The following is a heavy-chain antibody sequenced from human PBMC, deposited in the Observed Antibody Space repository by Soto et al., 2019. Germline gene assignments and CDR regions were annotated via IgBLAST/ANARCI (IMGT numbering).Heavy chain of an antibody. J-gene: IGHJ4*02. CDR1: GVSISSDNW. CDR2: IHHSGST. V-gene: IGHV4-4*02. Sequence: QVQLQESGPGLVRPSGTVSLTCAVSGVSISSDNWWSWVRQPPGKALEWIGDIHHSGSTNYNPSLKRRVPMSVVPSKDLFSLTLNSVTAADTAFYYCARDQGSHPGDWGQGTLVSVSS. CDR3: ARDQGSHPGD. D-gene: IGHD6-13*01.